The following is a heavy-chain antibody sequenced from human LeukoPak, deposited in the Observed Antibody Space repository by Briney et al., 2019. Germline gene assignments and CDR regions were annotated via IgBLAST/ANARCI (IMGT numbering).Heavy chain of an antibody. Sequence: ASVKVSCKASGYPFTGYYLHWVRQAPGQGLERMGWINPDSGGTDYEQKFQGRVTMTRDTSISTAYMELSRLRSDDTAVYYCARTSGYDFGTDFDYWGQGTLVTVSS. D-gene: IGHD5-12*01. CDR2: INPDSGGT. J-gene: IGHJ4*02. V-gene: IGHV1-2*02. CDR1: GYPFTGYY. CDR3: ARTSGYDFGTDFDY.